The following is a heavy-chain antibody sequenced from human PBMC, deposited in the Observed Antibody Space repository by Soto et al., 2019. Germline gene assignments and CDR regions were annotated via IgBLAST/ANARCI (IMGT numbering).Heavy chain of an antibody. CDR2: LYHIGST. V-gene: IGHV4-38-2*01. J-gene: IGHJ4*02. CDR1: GYSISSGNY. CDR3: VTVNLVGAAYYFDY. Sequence: PSETLSLTCAVPGYSISSGNYWAWIRQPPGRGLEWIGSLYHIGSTHYNTSLKSRVTISVDTSKNHFSLELTSVTAADTAVYYCVTVNLVGAAYYFDYWGPGTLVTVSS. D-gene: IGHD1-26*01.